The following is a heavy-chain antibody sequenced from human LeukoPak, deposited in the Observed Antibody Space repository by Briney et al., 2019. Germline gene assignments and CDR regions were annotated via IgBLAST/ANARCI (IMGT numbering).Heavy chain of an antibody. V-gene: IGHV3-23*01. CDR3: AKGATGLRIVGDD. CDR2: LTGSGNDA. CDR1: GFTFSNDA. Sequence: VGSLRLSCAASGFTFSNDAMNWFVEAPGKGMKWVSTLTGSGNDAYYADSVKGRFTISRDNSKNMLYLQVDSLRAEDTAVYYCAKGATGLRIVGDDWGQGTLVTVSS. D-gene: IGHD2-15*01. J-gene: IGHJ4*02.